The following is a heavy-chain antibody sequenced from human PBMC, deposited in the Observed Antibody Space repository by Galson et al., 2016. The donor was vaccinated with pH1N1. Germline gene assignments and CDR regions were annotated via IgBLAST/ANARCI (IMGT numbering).Heavy chain of an antibody. Sequence: PALVKPPQTLTLTCTFSGFSLTTAGVAVGWIRQPPGKALEWLALIYWNDDKRYSPSLESRLTITKDTSKNQVVLTMTNLDPVDTATYYCAHTPALFNSGLFREAYYFDYWGQGALVTVSS. J-gene: IGHJ4*02. CDR1: GFSLTTAGVA. CDR3: AHTPALFNSGLFREAYYFDY. D-gene: IGHD5-12*01. V-gene: IGHV2-5*01. CDR2: IYWNDDK.